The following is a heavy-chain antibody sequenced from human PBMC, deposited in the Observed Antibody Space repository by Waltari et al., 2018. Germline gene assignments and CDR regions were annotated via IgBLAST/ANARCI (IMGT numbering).Heavy chain of an antibody. Sequence: QITLKESGPTLVKPTQTLTLTCTFSGFALSTDAVGVGWIRQPPGKALEWLALIYWDGDDHYSPSLKSRLTITKDTSRNQVVLTMTNMDPMDTATYYCAHAKEDYYCSANYYLLDYWGQGILVTVSS. D-gene: IGHD3-10*01. CDR1: GFALSTDAVG. CDR2: IYWDGDD. CDR3: AHAKEDYYCSANYYLLDY. J-gene: IGHJ4*02. V-gene: IGHV2-5*02.